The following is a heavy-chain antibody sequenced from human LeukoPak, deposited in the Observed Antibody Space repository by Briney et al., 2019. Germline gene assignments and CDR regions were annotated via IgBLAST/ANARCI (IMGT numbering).Heavy chain of an antibody. CDR2: ISDSGDRT. J-gene: IGHJ6*02. V-gene: IGHV3-23*01. Sequence: GGSLRLSCAASEFTFRSYAMQWVRQAPGKGLEWVSGISDSGDRTFYAHSVKGRFTISRDNSKNTLYLQMNSLRAEDTAMYYCAKYLTAKGPPYALEVWGQGTTVTVSS. CDR1: EFTFRSYA. D-gene: IGHD1-14*01. CDR3: AKYLTAKGPPYALEV.